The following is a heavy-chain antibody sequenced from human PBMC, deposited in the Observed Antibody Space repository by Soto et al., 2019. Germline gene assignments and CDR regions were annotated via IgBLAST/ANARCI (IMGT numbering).Heavy chain of an antibody. V-gene: IGHV1-18*01. CDR3: ARDVGNGFGYGYGY. J-gene: IGHJ4*02. CDR1: GYTFTTYG. CDR2: ISTSNGGT. Sequence: QVQLVQSGAEVKKPGASVTVSCKVSGYTFTTYGISWVRQAPGQGLEWMGWISTSNGGTNYAQNLQGRGTMTTDTSTSTGYLELRSLRSDDTAVYYCARDVGNGFGYGYGYWGQGTLVTVSS. D-gene: IGHD5-18*01.